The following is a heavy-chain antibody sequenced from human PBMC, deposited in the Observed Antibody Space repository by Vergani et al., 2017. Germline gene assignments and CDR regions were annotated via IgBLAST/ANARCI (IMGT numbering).Heavy chain of an antibody. J-gene: IGHJ6*02. CDR3: AKDTGAYCSGGSCPRPYYGMDV. D-gene: IGHD2-15*01. V-gene: IGHV3-43*01. CDR2: ISWDGGST. Sequence: EVQLVESGGVVVQPGGSLRLSCAASGFTSDDYTMHWVRQAPGKGLEWVSLISWDGGSTFYADSVKGRFTISRDNSKNSLYLQMNSLRTEDTALYYCAKDTGAYCSGGSCPRPYYGMDVWGQGP. CDR1: GFTSDDYT.